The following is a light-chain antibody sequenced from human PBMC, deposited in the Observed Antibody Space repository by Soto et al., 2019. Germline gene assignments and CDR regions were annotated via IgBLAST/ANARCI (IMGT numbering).Light chain of an antibody. CDR2: AAS. J-gene: IGKJ1*01. Sequence: DIQMTQSPSSMSASVGDGVTITCRASQNIYIYLNWYQHKPGKAPKLLIYAASTLQSGVPSRFSGSGSGTDFTLTITNLQPEDFATYFCQQTFSSPLVTFGPGTKVEIK. V-gene: IGKV1-39*01. CDR3: QQTFSSPLVT. CDR1: QNIYIY.